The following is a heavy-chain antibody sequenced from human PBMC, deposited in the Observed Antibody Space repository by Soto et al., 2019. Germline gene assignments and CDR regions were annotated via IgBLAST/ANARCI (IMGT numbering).Heavy chain of an antibody. CDR1: GYTFTSYA. CDR2: MNPNSGST. CDR3: ARGRGYAFDI. Sequence: QVQLVQSGAEVKKPGASVKVSCKASGYTFTSYAISWVRQATGRGLAWVGWMNPNSGSTGYAQKFQGSVTMTGNTSIITAYKDLSSARYEVTAVYYCARGRGYAFDIWGQGTMVTVSS. V-gene: IGHV1-8*01. J-gene: IGHJ3*02. D-gene: IGHD3-10*01.